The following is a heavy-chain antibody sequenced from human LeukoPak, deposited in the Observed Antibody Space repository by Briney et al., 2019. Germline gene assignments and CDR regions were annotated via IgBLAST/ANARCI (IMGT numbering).Heavy chain of an antibody. V-gene: IGHV4-59*11. CDR2: IYYSGST. CDR1: GGSISSHY. Sequence: PSETLSLTCTVSGGSISSHYWSWIRQPPGKGLEWIGYIYYSGSTNYNPSLKSRVTISVDTSKNQFSLKLSSVTAADTAVYYCARDRGMVREKMDAFDIWGQGTMVTASS. D-gene: IGHD3-10*01. CDR3: ARDRGMVREKMDAFDI. J-gene: IGHJ3*02.